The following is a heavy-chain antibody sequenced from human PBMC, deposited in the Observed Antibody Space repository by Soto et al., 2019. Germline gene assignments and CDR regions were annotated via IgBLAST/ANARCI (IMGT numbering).Heavy chain of an antibody. CDR3: AKARYASGWSGLDT. J-gene: IGHJ5*02. CDR1: RFNFSAYG. D-gene: IGHD6-19*01. V-gene: IGHV3-30*18. Sequence: GGSLRLSCAASRFNFSAYGMHWVRQAPGKGLEWVAGISYDVVNKFYSASMKGRLTVSRDNAKNTFYLQMNSLRPADTALYYCAKARYASGWSGLDTWGQADLVTVS. CDR2: ISYDVVNK.